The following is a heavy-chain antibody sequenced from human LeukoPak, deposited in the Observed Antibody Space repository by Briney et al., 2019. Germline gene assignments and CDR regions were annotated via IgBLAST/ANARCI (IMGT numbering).Heavy chain of an antibody. CDR3: ARDRRRYTTTSYGYTY. Sequence: ASVKVSCKPSGYTFTNYGISWVRQAPGERPEWMGWVSTYNGNRNYAQKFQGRVSMTVDTSTGTAYMELRSLTSDDTAIYYCARDRRRYTTTSYGYTYWGQGSLVTVSS. CDR1: GYTFTNYG. J-gene: IGHJ4*02. CDR2: VSTYNGNR. V-gene: IGHV1-18*01. D-gene: IGHD3-16*02.